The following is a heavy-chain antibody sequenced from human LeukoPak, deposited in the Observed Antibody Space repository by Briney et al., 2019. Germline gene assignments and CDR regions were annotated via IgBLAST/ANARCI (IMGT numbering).Heavy chain of an antibody. Sequence: SETLSLTCTVSGYSITSGYYWGWIRQLPGKGLEWIGTVYHSGGTFYNPSLESRVTISVDTSKNQFSLKLTSVTAADTAVYYCARGRTYYRGGSWGQGTLVTVSS. J-gene: IGHJ5*02. D-gene: IGHD1-26*01. V-gene: IGHV4-38-2*02. CDR3: ARGRTYYRGGS. CDR1: GYSITSGYY. CDR2: VYHSGGT.